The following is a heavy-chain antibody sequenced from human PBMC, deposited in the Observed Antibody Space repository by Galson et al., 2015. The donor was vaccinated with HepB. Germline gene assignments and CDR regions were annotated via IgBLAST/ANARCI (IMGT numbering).Heavy chain of an antibody. CDR2: IYHSGGT. Sequence: LSLTCAVSGDSISSDSWWSWVRQPPGEGLEWIGEIYHSGGTNYRPSLKSRVTISVDKSKNLFSLKLTFVTAAETAVYYCARAKEGRGYFDYWGQGTLVTVSS. V-gene: IGHV4-4*02. J-gene: IGHJ4*02. CDR3: ARAKEGRGYFDY. CDR1: GDSISSDSW. D-gene: IGHD3-10*01.